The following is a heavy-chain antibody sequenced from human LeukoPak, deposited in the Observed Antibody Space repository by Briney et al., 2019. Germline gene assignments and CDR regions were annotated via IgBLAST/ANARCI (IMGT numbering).Heavy chain of an antibody. V-gene: IGHV1-2*02. CDR1: GYTFTGYY. J-gene: IGHJ4*02. Sequence: ASVNVSCKASGYTFTGYYMHWVRQAPGQGLEWMGWINPNSGGTNYAQKFQGRVTMTRDTSISTAYMELSRLRSDDTAVYYCARDNDSSGYYYGGGYYWGQGTLVTVSS. CDR2: INPNSGGT. CDR3: ARDNDSSGYYYGGGYY. D-gene: IGHD3-22*01.